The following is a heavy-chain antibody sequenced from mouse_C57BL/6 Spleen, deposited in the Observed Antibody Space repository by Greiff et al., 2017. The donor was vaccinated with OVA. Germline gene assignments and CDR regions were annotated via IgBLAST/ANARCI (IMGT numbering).Heavy chain of an antibody. CDR1: GFTFSSYA. D-gene: IGHD1-3*01. J-gene: IGHJ2*01. CDR3: ARGGTWLGSYYFDY. V-gene: IGHV5-4*03. CDR2: ISDGGSYT. Sequence: EVKLVESGGGLVKPGGSLKLSCAASGFTFSSYAMSWVRQTPEKRLEWIATISDGGSYTYYPDNVKGRFTISRDNAKNNLYLQMSHLKSEDTAMYYCARGGTWLGSYYFDYWGQGTTLTVSS.